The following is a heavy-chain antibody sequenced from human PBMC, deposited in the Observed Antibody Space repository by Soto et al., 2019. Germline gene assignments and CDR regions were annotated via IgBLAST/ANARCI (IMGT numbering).Heavy chain of an antibody. J-gene: IGHJ4*02. CDR3: TTDKNGYTPRDPEY. CDR2: IYHSGST. Sequence: SETLSLTCAVSGGSISSGGYSWSWIRQPPGKGLEWIGYIYHSGSTYYNPSLKSRVTISVDRSKNQFSLKLSSLTAEDTAVYYCTTDKNGYTPRDPEYWGQGTLVTVS. V-gene: IGHV4-30-2*01. CDR1: GGSISSGGYS. D-gene: IGHD5-12*01.